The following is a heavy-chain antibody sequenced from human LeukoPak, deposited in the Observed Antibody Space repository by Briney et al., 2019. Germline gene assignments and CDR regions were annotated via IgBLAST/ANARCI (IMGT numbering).Heavy chain of an antibody. Sequence: SETLSLTCAVYGGSFSGYYWSWIRQPPGKGLEWIGEINHSGSTNYNPSLKSRVTISVDTSKNQFSLKLSSVTAADTAVYYCARGRGRWYPETFDYWGPGTLVTVSS. D-gene: IGHD4-23*01. CDR1: GGSFSGYY. J-gene: IGHJ4*02. V-gene: IGHV4-34*01. CDR3: ARGRGRWYPETFDY. CDR2: INHSGST.